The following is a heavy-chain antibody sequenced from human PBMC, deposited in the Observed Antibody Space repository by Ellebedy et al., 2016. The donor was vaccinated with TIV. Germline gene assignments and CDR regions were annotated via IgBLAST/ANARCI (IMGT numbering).Heavy chain of an antibody. CDR2: ISSRSGSDT. D-gene: IGHD2-15*01. CDR1: GFTFSDYY. J-gene: IGHJ4*02. Sequence: GESLKISXAASGFTFSDYYMAWIRQAPGKGLEWVSYISSRSGSDTYYVDSVKGRFTISRDNAKNSLYLQMNSLRAEDSAVYYCAREPRIASYWGQGTLVTVSS. V-gene: IGHV3-11*01. CDR3: AREPRIASY.